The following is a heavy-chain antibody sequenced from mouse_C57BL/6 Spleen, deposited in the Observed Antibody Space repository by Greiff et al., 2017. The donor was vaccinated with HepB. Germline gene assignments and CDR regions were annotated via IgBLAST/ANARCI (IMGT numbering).Heavy chain of an antibody. J-gene: IGHJ3*01. CDR2: IDPSDSYT. V-gene: IGHV1-50*01. Sequence: QVQLQQSGAELVKPGASVKLSCKASGYTFTSYWMQWVKQRPGQGLEWIGEIDPSDSYTNYNQKFKGKATLTVDTSSSTAYMQLSSLTSEDSAVYYCAEGFAYWGQGTLVTVSA. CDR3: AEGFAY. CDR1: GYTFTSYW.